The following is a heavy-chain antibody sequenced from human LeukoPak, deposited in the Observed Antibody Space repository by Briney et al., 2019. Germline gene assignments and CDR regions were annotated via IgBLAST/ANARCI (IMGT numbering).Heavy chain of an antibody. Sequence: SETLSLTCTVSGGSISSSSYYWGWIRQPPGKGLEWIGSIYYSGSTYYNPSLKSRVTISVDTSKNQFSLKLSSVTAADTAVYYCASPGADQQLDTYYYYGMDVWGQGTTVTVSS. V-gene: IGHV4-39*01. CDR3: ASPGADQQLDTYYYYGMDV. J-gene: IGHJ6*02. CDR1: GGSISSSSYY. D-gene: IGHD6-13*01. CDR2: IYYSGST.